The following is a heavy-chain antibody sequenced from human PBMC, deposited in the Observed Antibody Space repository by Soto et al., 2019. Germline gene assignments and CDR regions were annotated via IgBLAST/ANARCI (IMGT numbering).Heavy chain of an antibody. J-gene: IGHJ4*02. CDR2: TSYSGSA. Sequence: SETLSLTCTVSGDSISSGSHYWNWIRQRPGKGLEWIGYTSYSGSAYYSPSLKSRLTLSVDTSKNQFSLKLSSVTAAGTTVYYCARGRLTMVRGVIMDPFDYCGQGPLVTVYS. V-gene: IGHV4-31*03. D-gene: IGHD3-10*01. CDR1: GDSISSGSHY. CDR3: ARGRLTMVRGVIMDPFDY.